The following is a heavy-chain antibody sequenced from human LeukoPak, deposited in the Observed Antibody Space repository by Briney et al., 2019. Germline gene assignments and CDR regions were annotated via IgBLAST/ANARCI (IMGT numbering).Heavy chain of an antibody. V-gene: IGHV3-23*01. Sequence: GGSLRLSCAASGFTFSSFAMTWVRQAPGKGLEWVSAITGSGGTTYYADSVEGRFTISRDNSKNTLYLQMNSLRAEDTAVYYCAKRSDYGSNGNYFDSWGQGTPVTVSS. CDR3: AKRSDYGSNGNYFDS. CDR1: GFTFSSFA. D-gene: IGHD4-23*01. J-gene: IGHJ4*02. CDR2: ITGSGGTT.